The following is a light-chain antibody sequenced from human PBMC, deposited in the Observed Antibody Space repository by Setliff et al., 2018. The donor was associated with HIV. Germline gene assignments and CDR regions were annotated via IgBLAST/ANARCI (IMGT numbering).Light chain of an antibody. CDR1: SSDVGSYNF. V-gene: IGLV2-14*03. CDR3: CSYTSSLTYV. CDR2: DVS. Sequence: QSVLTQPASVSGSPGQSITISCSGTSSDVGSYNFVSWYQQHPGKAPQLIIYDVSQRPSGVSSRFSGSKSGNTASLTISGLQAEDQADYYCCSYTSSLTYVFGTGTKGNVL. J-gene: IGLJ1*01.